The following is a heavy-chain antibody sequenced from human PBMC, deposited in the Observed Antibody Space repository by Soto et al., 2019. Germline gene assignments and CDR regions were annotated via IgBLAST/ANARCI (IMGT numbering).Heavy chain of an antibody. CDR3: ARAFDRVDL. CDR2: IYQGGSA. Sequence: TLCLTCVVSGGSITSGGYSWSWIRQSPGQGLEWIGYIYQGGSAFYNPSLKTRVTISVDRSKNQFSLNLTSVTAAATAVYYCARAFDRVDLCGQGTTVT. J-gene: IGHJ6*02. CDR1: GGSITSGGYS. V-gene: IGHV4-30-2*06.